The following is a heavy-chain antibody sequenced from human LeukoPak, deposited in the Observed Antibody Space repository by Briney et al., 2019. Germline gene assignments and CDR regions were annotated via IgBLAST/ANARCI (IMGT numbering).Heavy chain of an antibody. CDR2: ISPDGKIE. J-gene: IGHJ4*02. CDR3: AKINNDDDY. D-gene: IGHD1/OR15-1a*01. CDR1: GFTFTTFG. Sequence: GGSLRLSCAASGFTFTTFGIPWVRQAPGKGLEWVAAISPDGKIEYYTDSVKGRFTVSRDNSKNMIYLQMNSLRGEDSAVYFCAKINNDDDYWGQGALVTVSS. V-gene: IGHV3-30*18.